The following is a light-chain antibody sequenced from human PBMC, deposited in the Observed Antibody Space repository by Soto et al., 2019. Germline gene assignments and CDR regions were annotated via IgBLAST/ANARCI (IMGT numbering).Light chain of an antibody. CDR3: QQYGNSPRT. CDR1: ESVSSSY. CDR2: GAS. V-gene: IGKV3-20*01. J-gene: IGKJ1*01. Sequence: EIVLTHSPCTLSLSPGSRANLSCRASESVSSSYLAWYQQKPCHPPRLLTYGASSRATGIPDRFTGSGSGTDFTLTIKRLEPEDFAVYYCQQYGNSPRTFGQGTK.